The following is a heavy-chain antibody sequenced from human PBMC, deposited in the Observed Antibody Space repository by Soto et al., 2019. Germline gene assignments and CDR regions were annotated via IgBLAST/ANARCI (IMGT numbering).Heavy chain of an antibody. J-gene: IGHJ4*02. CDR1: GGSFSGYY. CDR2: INHSGST. Sequence: PSETLSLTCAVYGGSFSGYYWSWIRQPPGKGLEWIGEINHSGSTNYNPSLKSRVTISVDKSKNQFSLKLSSVTAADTAVYYCARTYFGAKTGTLYSFHYCCQGTRVTVSS. D-gene: IGHD1-7*01. V-gene: IGHV4-34*01. CDR3: ARTYFGAKTGTLYSFHY.